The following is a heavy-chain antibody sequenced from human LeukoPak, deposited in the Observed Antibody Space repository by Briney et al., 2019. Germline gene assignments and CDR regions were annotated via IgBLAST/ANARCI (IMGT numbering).Heavy chain of an antibody. CDR3: ARGGSRGNWFDP. CDR2: FHYSGST. Sequence: SETLSLTCSVSGDSINGYYWSWIRQPPGKGLEWIGYFHYSGSTHYNPSLKSRVTISVDTSKNQFSLKLTSMTPADTAVYYCARGGSRGNWFDPWGQGALVTGSS. CDR1: GDSINGYY. D-gene: IGHD3-16*01. V-gene: IGHV4-59*01. J-gene: IGHJ5*02.